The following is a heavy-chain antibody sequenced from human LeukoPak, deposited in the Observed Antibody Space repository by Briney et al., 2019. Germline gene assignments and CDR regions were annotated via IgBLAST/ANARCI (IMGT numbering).Heavy chain of an antibody. V-gene: IGHV4-59*01. Sequence: SETLSLTCTVSGGSISSYYWSWIRQPPGKGLEWIGYIYYSGSTNYNPSLKSRVTISVDTSKNQFSLKLSSVTAADTAVYYCARAAPHDYGGNSDAFDIWGQGTMVTVSS. CDR3: ARAAPHDYGGNSDAFDI. CDR2: IYYSGST. J-gene: IGHJ3*02. CDR1: GGSISSYY. D-gene: IGHD4-23*01.